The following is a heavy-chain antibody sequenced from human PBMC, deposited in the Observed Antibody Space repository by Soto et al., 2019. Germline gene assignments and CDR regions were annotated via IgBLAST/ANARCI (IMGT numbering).Heavy chain of an antibody. CDR3: AILEGATPNAFDI. CDR1: GFTFSSYG. V-gene: IGHV3-30*03. CDR2: ISYDGSNK. D-gene: IGHD1-26*01. Sequence: QVQLVESGGGVVQPGRSLRLSCAASGFTFSSYGMHWVRQAPGKGLEWVAVISYDGSNKYYADSVKGRFTISRDNSKNTLYLQMNSLRAEDTAVYYCAILEGATPNAFDIWGQGTMVTVSS. J-gene: IGHJ3*02.